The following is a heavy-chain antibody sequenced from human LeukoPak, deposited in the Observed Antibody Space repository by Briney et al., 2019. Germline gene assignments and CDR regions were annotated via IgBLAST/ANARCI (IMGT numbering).Heavy chain of an antibody. Sequence: SETLSLTCTVSGGSISSYYWSWIRQPPGKGLEWIGYIYYGGSTNYNPSLKSRVTISVDTSKNQFSLKLSSVTAADTAVYYCARAIYGSGSIWFDPWGQGTLVTVSS. D-gene: IGHD3-10*01. CDR3: ARAIYGSGSIWFDP. CDR1: GGSISSYY. CDR2: IYYGGST. V-gene: IGHV4-59*08. J-gene: IGHJ5*02.